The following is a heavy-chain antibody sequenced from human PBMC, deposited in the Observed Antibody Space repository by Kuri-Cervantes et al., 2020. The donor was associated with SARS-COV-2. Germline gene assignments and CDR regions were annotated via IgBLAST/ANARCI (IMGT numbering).Heavy chain of an antibody. CDR2: ITRSGSTL. CDR1: GFTFTSYS. J-gene: IGHJ4*02. CDR3: ARDRGSDGGDLYFDY. V-gene: IGHV3-48*02. Sequence: ETLFLTCAASGFTFTSYSLNWVRQAPGKGLEWLSYITRSGSTLHYADSVKGRFTISRDNAKNLLFLQMNSLRDVDTAVYYCARDRGSDGGDLYFDYWGQGTLVTVSS. D-gene: IGHD1-26*01.